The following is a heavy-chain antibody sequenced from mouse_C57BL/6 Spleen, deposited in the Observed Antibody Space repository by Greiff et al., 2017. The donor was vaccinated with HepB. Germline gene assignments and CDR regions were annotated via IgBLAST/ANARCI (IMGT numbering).Heavy chain of an antibody. J-gene: IGHJ2*01. CDR2: IDPSDSYT. V-gene: IGHV1-50*01. CDR3: ARWGTGTGY. Sequence: QVQLQQPGAELAKPGASVKLSCKASGYTFTSYWMQWVKQRPGQGLEWIGEIDPSDSYTNYNQKFKGKATLTVDTSSSTAYMQLSSLTSEDSAVYYCARWGTGTGYWGQGTTLTVSS. D-gene: IGHD4-1*01. CDR1: GYTFTSYW.